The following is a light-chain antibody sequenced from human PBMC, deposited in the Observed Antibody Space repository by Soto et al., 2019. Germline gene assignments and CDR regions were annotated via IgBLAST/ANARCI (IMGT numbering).Light chain of an antibody. CDR1: QSVSSSY. V-gene: IGKV3-20*01. CDR2: GAS. Sequence: EIVLTQSPGTLSLSPGERATLSCRASQSVSSSYLAWYQQKPGQAPRLLIYGASSRATGIPDRFSGSGSGTDFXLXXXXXXXXXXXXXYCQQYGSSPQFTFGPGTXVDIK. J-gene: IGKJ3*01. CDR3: QQYGSSPQFT.